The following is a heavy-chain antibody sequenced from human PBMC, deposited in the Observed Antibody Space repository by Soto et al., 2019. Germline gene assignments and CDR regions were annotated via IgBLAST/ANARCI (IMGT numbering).Heavy chain of an antibody. CDR1: GFTFSSYA. CDR2: ISGSGGST. Sequence: EVQLLESGGGLVQPGGSLRLSCAASGFTFSSYAMSWVRQAPGKGLEWVSAISGSGGSTYYADSVKGRFTISRDNSKNTPYLQMNSLRAEDTAVYYCAKDLRYSSGSDYWGQGTLVTVSS. J-gene: IGHJ4*02. D-gene: IGHD6-19*01. CDR3: AKDLRYSSGSDY. V-gene: IGHV3-23*01.